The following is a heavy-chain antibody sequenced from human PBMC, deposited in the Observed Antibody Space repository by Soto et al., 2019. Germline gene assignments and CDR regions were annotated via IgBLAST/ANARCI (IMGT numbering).Heavy chain of an antibody. CDR2: IKQDGSEK. D-gene: IGHD3-10*01. CDR1: GFTFSSYW. CDR3: ARDLYLWFGELPNWFDP. V-gene: IGHV3-7*01. Sequence: GGSLRLSCAASGFTFSSYWMSWVRQAPGKGLEWVANIKQDGSEKYYVDSVKGRFTISRDNAKNSLYLQMNSLRAEDTAVYYCARDLYLWFGELPNWFDPWGQGTLVTVSS. J-gene: IGHJ5*02.